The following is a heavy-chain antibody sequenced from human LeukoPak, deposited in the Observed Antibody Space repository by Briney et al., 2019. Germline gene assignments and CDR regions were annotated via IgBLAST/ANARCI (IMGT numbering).Heavy chain of an antibody. CDR1: GFTFSTYE. V-gene: IGHV3-48*03. CDR2: ISSTGSNI. CDR3: AKGDPYGSGSYPVDY. J-gene: IGHJ4*02. Sequence: GGSLRLSCAASGFTFSTYEMSWVRQAPGKGLEWVSYISSTGSNIYYADSVKGRFTISRDNSKNTLYLQMNSLRPEDTAVYYCAKGDPYGSGSYPVDYWGQGTLVTVSS. D-gene: IGHD3-10*01.